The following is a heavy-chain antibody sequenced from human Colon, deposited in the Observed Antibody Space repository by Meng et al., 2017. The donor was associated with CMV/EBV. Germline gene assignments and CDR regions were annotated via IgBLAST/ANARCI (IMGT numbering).Heavy chain of an antibody. CDR1: GFTFSSKW. CDR2: INTDGSTT. CDR3: ASRDY. Sequence: EVRLVGSGGGLVQPGGALRLSCAASGFTFSSKWMHWVRQGPGKGLVWVSRINTDGSTTYYADSVKGRFTISRDNAKNTLYLQMNSLRAEDTAVYYCASRDYWGQGTLVTVAS. J-gene: IGHJ4*02. V-gene: IGHV3-74*01.